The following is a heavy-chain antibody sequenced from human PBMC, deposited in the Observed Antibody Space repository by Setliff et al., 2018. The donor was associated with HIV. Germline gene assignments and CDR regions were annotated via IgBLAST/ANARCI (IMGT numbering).Heavy chain of an antibody. D-gene: IGHD1-26*01. J-gene: IGHJ4*02. V-gene: IGHV1-2*04. CDR2: INPNSGGT. CDR3: ARGRTVGATNRHRLYYFDY. CDR1: GYTFTGYF. Sequence: ASVKVSCKASGYTFTGYFMHWVRQAPGQGLEWMGWINPNSGGTNYAQKFQGWVTMTRDKSISTAYMELSRLRSDDTAVYYCARGRTVGATNRHRLYYFDYWGQGTLVTVSS.